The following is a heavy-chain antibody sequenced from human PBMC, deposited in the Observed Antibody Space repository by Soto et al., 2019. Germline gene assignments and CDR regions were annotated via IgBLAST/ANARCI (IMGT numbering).Heavy chain of an antibody. CDR1: GGSISSGGYY. CDR2: IYYSGST. V-gene: IGHV4-31*03. Sequence: PSETLSLTCTVSGGSISSGGYYWSWIRQHPGKGLEWIGYIYYSGSTYYNPSLKSRVTISVDTSKNQFSLKLSSVTAAYTAVYYCARDGGIAARQQPFDYWGKGTLVTVSS. CDR3: ARDGGIAARQQPFDY. D-gene: IGHD6-6*01. J-gene: IGHJ4*02.